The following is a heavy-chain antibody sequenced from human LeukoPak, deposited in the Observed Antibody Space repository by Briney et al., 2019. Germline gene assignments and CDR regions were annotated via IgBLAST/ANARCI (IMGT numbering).Heavy chain of an antibody. Sequence: GGSLRLSCEASGFSFRDYAMHWVRQAPGKGLDWVAVISYEGSDKIYADSVKGRFTISRDNFKNTLYLQMNSLRLDDTATYYCARCFSTLTSPLDYWGQGTLVTVSS. J-gene: IGHJ4*02. V-gene: IGHV3-30*04. D-gene: IGHD2-2*01. CDR1: GFSFRDYA. CDR3: ARCFSTLTSPLDY. CDR2: ISYEGSDK.